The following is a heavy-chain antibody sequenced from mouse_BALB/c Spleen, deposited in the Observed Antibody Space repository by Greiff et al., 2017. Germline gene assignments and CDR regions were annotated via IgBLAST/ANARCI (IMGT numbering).Heavy chain of an antibody. CDR2: ISNLAYSI. V-gene: IGHV5-15*02. J-gene: IGHJ4*01. D-gene: IGHD3-3*01. CDR1: GFTFSDYG. Sequence: EVQVVESGGGLVQPGGSRKLSCAASGFTFSDYGMAWVRQAPGKGPEWVAFISNLAYSIYYADTVTGRFTISRDNAKNTLYLQMSSLKSEDTAMYYCAREERDDAMDYWGQGTSVTVSS. CDR3: AREERDDAMDY.